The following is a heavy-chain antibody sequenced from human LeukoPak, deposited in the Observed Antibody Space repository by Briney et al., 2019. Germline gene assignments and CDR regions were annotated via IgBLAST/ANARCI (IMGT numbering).Heavy chain of an antibody. D-gene: IGHD3-22*01. Sequence: SETLSLTCGVSGVSISSNNWWSWVRQPPGQGLEWIGEMYHSGNTNYNPSLKSRVTISVDTSKNQFSLKLSSVTAADTAVYYCARGRRYYYDSRGFDPWGQGTLVTVSS. J-gene: IGHJ5*02. CDR1: GVSISSNNW. CDR2: MYHSGNT. CDR3: ARGRRYYYDSRGFDP. V-gene: IGHV4-4*02.